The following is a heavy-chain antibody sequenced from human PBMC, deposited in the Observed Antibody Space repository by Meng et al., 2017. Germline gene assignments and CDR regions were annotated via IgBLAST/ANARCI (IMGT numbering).Heavy chain of an antibody. V-gene: IGHV1-3*01. CDR2: LNAGNGDT. Sequence: QVQFVHAGAEVKEPGASVKVSCKASGYTFTSYAMHWVRQAPGQSLEWMGWLNAGNGDTKYSQKFQGRVTITRDSSASTAYMELSSLRSEDTAVYYCARDKLKTFDPWGQGTLVTVSS. J-gene: IGHJ5*02. CDR1: GYTFTSYA. CDR3: ARDKLKTFDP.